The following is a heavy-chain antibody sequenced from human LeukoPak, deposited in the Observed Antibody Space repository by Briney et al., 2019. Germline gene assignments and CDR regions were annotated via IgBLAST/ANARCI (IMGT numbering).Heavy chain of an antibody. V-gene: IGHV3-66*02. CDR1: GFTVSSNY. J-gene: IGHJ4*02. D-gene: IGHD6-13*01. Sequence: GGSLRLSCAASGFTVSSNYMRWVRQAPGKGLEWVAVIYSGGSTYYADSVKGRFTISRDNSKNPLYLQKNNPRAEDTAVDYCAREEMKEELAAAGTGYWGQGTLVTVSS. CDR3: AREEMKEELAAAGTGY. CDR2: IYSGGST.